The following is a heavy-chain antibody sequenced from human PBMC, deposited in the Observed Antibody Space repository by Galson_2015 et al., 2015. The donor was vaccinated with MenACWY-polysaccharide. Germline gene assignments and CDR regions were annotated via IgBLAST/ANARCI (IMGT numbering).Heavy chain of an antibody. J-gene: IGHJ4*02. CDR1: GSTFSDSP. CDR2: IATKAGKYAA. V-gene: IGHV3-73*01. D-gene: IGHD3-22*01. Sequence: SLRLSCATSGSTFSDSPMFWIRQPPGKGLEWVGRIATKAGKYAAAYAASVEGRFSISRDDSRNTVYLQMTNLRHEDTAVYYCTSPQYYYDNSGRDSWGLGTLVTVSS. CDR3: TSPQYYYDNSGRDS.